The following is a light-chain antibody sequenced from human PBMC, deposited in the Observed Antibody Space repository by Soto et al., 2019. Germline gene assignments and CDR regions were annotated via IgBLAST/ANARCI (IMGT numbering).Light chain of an antibody. CDR1: SSNIGSNY. CDR2: SNI. J-gene: IGLJ2*01. V-gene: IGLV1-44*01. Sequence: QSVLTQPPSASGTPGQRVTVSCSGSSSNIGSNYLYWYQHLPGTAPKLLIYSNIQRPSWVPDLFSGSKSGTSASLAISGLQYEDEADYYCTAWDDSLNGVVFGGGTKVTVL. CDR3: TAWDDSLNGVV.